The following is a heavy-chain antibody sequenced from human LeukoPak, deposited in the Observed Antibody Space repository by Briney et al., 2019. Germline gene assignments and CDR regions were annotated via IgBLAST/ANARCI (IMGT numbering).Heavy chain of an antibody. D-gene: IGHD5-12*01. CDR2: IFSGGST. CDR1: GLTVSTKD. J-gene: IGHJ3*02. CDR3: ATLARFAFDI. V-gene: IGHV3-53*01. Sequence: PGGSLRLSCAASGLTVSTKDMTWVRQTPGKGLEWVSVIFSGGSTYYADSVKGRFTISRDNSKNTLYLQMDSPRAEDTAVYYCATLARFAFDIWGQGTMVTVSS.